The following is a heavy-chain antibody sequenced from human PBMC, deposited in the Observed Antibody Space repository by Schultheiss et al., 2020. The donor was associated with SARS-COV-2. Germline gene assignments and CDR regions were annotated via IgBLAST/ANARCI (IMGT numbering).Heavy chain of an antibody. CDR1: GFTVSSNY. CDR3: AQETSAGT. J-gene: IGHJ4*02. V-gene: IGHV3-23*01. Sequence: GGSLRLSCAASGFTVSSNYMSWVRQAPGKGLEWVSSISGSGGDTNYADSVKGRFTISRDDSNNTLYLQMNSLSAEDTAVYYCAQETSAGTWGQGTLVTVSS. D-gene: IGHD3/OR15-3a*01. CDR2: ISGSGGDT.